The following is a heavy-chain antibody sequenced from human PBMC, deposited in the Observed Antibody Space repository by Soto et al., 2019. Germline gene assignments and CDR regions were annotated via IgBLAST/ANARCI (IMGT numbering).Heavy chain of an antibody. V-gene: IGHV1-18*01. CDR1: GYTFTSYG. CDR2: ISAYNGNT. D-gene: IGHD6-19*01. Sequence: QVQLVQSGAEVKKPGASVKVSCKASGYTFTSYGISWVRQAPGQGLEWMGWISAYNGNTNYAQKLQGRVTMTTDTSTSTAYMELRSLRFDDTAVYYCARDPWYSSGWYLSYYYGMDVWGQGTTVTVSS. CDR3: ARDPWYSSGWYLSYYYGMDV. J-gene: IGHJ6*02.